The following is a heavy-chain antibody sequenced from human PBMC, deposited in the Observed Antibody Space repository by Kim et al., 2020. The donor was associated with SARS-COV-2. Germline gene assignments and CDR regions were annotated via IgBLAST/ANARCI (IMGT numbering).Heavy chain of an antibody. CDR2: ISWNSDRI. J-gene: IGHJ6*02. CDR1: GFTFDDYA. CDR3: VKDGVAVPPYYHGMDV. Sequence: GGSLRLSCAASGFTFDDYAMHWVRQAPGKGPEWVSSISWNSDRIVYAGSVKGRFTISRDNAKNSLYLQMNSLRAEDTALYYCVKDGVAVPPYYHGMDVWGRGTRVTVSS. D-gene: IGHD3-10*01. V-gene: IGHV3-9*01.